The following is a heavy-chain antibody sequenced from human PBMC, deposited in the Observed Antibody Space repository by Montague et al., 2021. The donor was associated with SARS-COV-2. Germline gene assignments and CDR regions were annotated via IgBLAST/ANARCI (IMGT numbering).Heavy chain of an antibody. D-gene: IGHD7-27*01. CDR2: TFYRSEWNY. CDR3: AGVRHLGRGMDV. Sequence: CAISGDSVSRNDIAWNWFRQSPSRGLEWLGRTFYRSEWNYHYAXXXKSRITIDPDTSKNQVSLQLRSVTPEGTAVYFCAGVRHLGRGMDVWGQGTTVTVSS. CDR1: GDSVSRNDIA. J-gene: IGHJ6*02. V-gene: IGHV6-1*01.